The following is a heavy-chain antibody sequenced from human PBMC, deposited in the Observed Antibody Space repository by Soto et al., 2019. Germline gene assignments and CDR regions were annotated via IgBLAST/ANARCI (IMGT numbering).Heavy chain of an antibody. CDR1: GFTFSSYG. CDR2: IWYDGSNK. V-gene: IGHV3-33*01. D-gene: IGHD3-22*01. CDR3: ASDANYYDSSGPPY. Sequence: PGGSLRLSCAASGFTFSSYGMHWFRQAPGKGLEWVAVIWYDGSNKYYADSVKGRFTISRDNSKNTLYLQMNSLRAEDTAVYYCASDANYYDSSGPPYWSQGTLVTVSS. J-gene: IGHJ4*02.